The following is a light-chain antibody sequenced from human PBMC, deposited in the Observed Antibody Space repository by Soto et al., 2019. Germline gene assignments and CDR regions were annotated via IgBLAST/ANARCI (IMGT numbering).Light chain of an antibody. CDR1: ENVRTF. Sequence: VLTQSPATLSLSPRERATLSARASENVRTFVDWYQQKPGQDPRLLIYGASNRATGIPDRFSGSGSETDFTLTISRLEPEDFAVYYCQQYGSSGTFGQGTKVDI. J-gene: IGKJ1*01. CDR2: GAS. CDR3: QQYGSSGT. V-gene: IGKV3-20*01.